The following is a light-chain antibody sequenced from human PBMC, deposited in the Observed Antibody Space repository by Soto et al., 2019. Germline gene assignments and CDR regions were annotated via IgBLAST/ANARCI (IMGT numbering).Light chain of an antibody. J-gene: IGKJ2*01. Sequence: EIVMTQSPATMSVSTGERATLSCRASQSVSSNLAWYQQKPGQAPRLLIYGASTRATGIPARFSGSGSGTVFTLIISSLQSEDFAVYYCQQYNNWPLYTFGQGTKLEFK. CDR2: GAS. CDR1: QSVSSN. V-gene: IGKV3-15*01. CDR3: QQYNNWPLYT.